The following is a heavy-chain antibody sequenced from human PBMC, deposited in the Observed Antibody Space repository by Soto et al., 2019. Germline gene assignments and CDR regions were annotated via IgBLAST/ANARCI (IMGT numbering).Heavy chain of an antibody. V-gene: IGHV4-31*03. J-gene: IGHJ5*02. Sequence: SETLSLTCSVSGAALNSGNYYWSWIRQVPGKGLEWIGHIYVTGAVDYNPSLRDRITISQDTSERQFSLNLRLVTAADTAVYYCARLRIDTNNYQRFEPSGQGPLATVPS. CDR2: IYVTGAV. CDR3: ARLRIDTNNYQRFEP. CDR1: GAALNSGNYY. D-gene: IGHD2-2*01.